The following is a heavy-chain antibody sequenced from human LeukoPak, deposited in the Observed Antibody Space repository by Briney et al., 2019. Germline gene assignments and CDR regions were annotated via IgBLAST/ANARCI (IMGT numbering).Heavy chain of an antibody. CDR2: IYHSGST. J-gene: IGHJ5*01. D-gene: IGHD4/OR15-4a*01. CDR3: ARLATPSTMAARGRSWFES. CDR1: GGSISSSNW. Sequence: SGTLSLTCAVSGGSISSSNWWRWVRQPPGKGLEWIGEIYHSGSTNYNPSLKSRVTISVDTSKNQFSLKLNSVTAADTAVYYCARLATPSTMAARGRSWFESWGQGTLVTVSS. V-gene: IGHV4-4*02.